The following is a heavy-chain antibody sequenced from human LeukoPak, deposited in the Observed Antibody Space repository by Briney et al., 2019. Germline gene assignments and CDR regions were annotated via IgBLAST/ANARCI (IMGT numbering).Heavy chain of an antibody. D-gene: IGHD5-12*01. CDR1: GFTFSSYA. V-gene: IGHV3-23*01. Sequence: GGSLRLSCAASGFTFSSYAMSWVRQAPGKGLGWVSAISGSGGSTYYADSVKGRFTISRDNSKNTLYLQMNSLRAEDTAVYYCARVAGYSGYEPGYFEDWGQGTLVTVSS. CDR3: ARVAGYSGYEPGYFED. CDR2: ISGSGGST. J-gene: IGHJ4*02.